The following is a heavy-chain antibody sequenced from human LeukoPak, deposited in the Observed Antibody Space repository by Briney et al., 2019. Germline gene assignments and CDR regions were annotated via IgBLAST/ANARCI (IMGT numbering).Heavy chain of an antibody. J-gene: IGHJ4*02. Sequence: GGSLRLSCAASGFTFSGSWMSWVRQAPGKGLEWVASINQDGGEKYSLDSVKGRFTISRDNTKSSLYLQMNSLRAEDTAMYYCARYRHLYYWGQGALVTVSS. CDR3: ARYRHLYY. D-gene: IGHD3-16*01. CDR2: INQDGGEK. V-gene: IGHV3-7*01. CDR1: GFTFSGSW.